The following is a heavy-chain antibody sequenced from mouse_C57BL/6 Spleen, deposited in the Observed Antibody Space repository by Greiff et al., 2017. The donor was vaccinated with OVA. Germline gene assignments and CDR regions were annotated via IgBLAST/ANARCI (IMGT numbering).Heavy chain of an antibody. J-gene: IGHJ1*03. V-gene: IGHV5-16*01. Sequence: EVQRVESEGGLVQPGSSMKLSCTASGFTFSDYYMAWVRQVPEKGLEWVANINYDGSSTYYLDSLKSRFIISRDNAKNILYLQMSSLKSEDTATYYCARERDLHWYFDVWGTGTTVTVSS. CDR1: GFTFSDYY. CDR2: INYDGSST. CDR3: ARERDLHWYFDV. D-gene: IGHD3-3*01.